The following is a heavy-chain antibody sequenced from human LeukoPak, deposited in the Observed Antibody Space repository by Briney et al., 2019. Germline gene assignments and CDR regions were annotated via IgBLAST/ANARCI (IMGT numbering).Heavy chain of an antibody. CDR3: ARGRPSIPLLDFDY. CDR2: INPNSGGT. V-gene: IGHV1-2*02. CDR1: GYTFTGYY. D-gene: IGHD2-21*01. J-gene: IGHJ4*02. Sequence: ASVKVSCKASGYTFTGYYMHWVRQAPGQGLEWMGWINPNSGGTNYAQKFQGRVTMTRDTSISTAYMELSRLGSDDTAVYYCARGRPSIPLLDFDYWGQGTLVTVSS.